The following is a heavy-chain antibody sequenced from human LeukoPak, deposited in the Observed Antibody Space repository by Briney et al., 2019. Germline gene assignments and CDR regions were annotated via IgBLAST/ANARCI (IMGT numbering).Heavy chain of an antibody. V-gene: IGHV3-48*02. Sequence: PGGSLRLSCAASGFTFNTYSMNWVRQAPGKGLEWVSYIGTSSSTIYYADSVRGRFTISRDNAKNSLYLQMNSLRDEDTAVYYCARGSQGTVAGTGDYWGQGTLVTVSS. CDR1: GFTFNTYS. J-gene: IGHJ4*02. CDR3: ARGSQGTVAGTGDY. CDR2: IGTSSSTI. D-gene: IGHD6-19*01.